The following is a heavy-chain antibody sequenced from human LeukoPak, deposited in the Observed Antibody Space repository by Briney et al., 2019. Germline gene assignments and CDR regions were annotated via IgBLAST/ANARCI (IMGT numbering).Heavy chain of an antibody. D-gene: IGHD5-12*01. CDR1: GGTFSSYA. CDR2: TIPMFDTA. J-gene: IGHJ6*03. CDR3: ARGGVDYYYYYMDV. V-gene: IGHV1-69*13. Sequence: SVKVSCKTSGGTFSSYAISWVRQAPGQGLEWMGGTIPMFDTANYAHKFQGRVTITADESTSTTYMGLSSLRSEDTAVYYCARGGVDYYYYYMDVWGKGTTVTVSS.